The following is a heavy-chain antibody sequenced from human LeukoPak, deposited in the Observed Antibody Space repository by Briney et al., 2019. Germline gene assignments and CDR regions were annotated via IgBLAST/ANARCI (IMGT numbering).Heavy chain of an antibody. V-gene: IGHV1-69*06. Sequence: SVKVSCKASGGTFSSYAISWVRQAPGQGLEWMGGIIPIFGTANYAQKFQGRVTITADKSTSTAYMELSSLRSEDTAVYYCASVGEYYGSGRYYFGYWGQGTLVTVSS. J-gene: IGHJ4*02. CDR1: GGTFSSYA. CDR2: IIPIFGTA. D-gene: IGHD3-10*01. CDR3: ASVGEYYGSGRYYFGY.